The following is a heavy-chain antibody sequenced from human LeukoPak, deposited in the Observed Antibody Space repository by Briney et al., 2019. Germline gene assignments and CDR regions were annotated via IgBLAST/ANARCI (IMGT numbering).Heavy chain of an antibody. CDR2: IYFSGST. J-gene: IGHJ4*02. Sequence: KSSETLSLTCTVSGGSISSGGYYWSWIRQHPGNGLEWIGYIYFSGSTYYNPSLKSRVTISVDTSKNQFSLKLSSVTAADTAVYYCARDNFSGSRFDYWGQETLVTVSS. CDR1: GGSISSGGYY. CDR3: ARDNFSGSRFDY. V-gene: IGHV4-31*03. D-gene: IGHD6-19*01.